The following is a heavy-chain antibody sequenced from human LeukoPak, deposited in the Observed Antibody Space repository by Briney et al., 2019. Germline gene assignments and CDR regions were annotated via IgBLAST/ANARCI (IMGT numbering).Heavy chain of an antibody. V-gene: IGHV4-38-2*01. CDR2: IYHSGSN. CDR1: GYSIGSGYY. CDR3: ARRDGYNGEFDY. Sequence: PSETLSLTCAVSGYSIGSGYYWAWIRQPPGKGLEWIGSIYHSGSNYYNPSLRSRVTISIDTSKNQYSLKLTSVTAADTAVYYCARRDGYNGEFDYWGQGTLVTVSS. J-gene: IGHJ4*02. D-gene: IGHD5-24*01.